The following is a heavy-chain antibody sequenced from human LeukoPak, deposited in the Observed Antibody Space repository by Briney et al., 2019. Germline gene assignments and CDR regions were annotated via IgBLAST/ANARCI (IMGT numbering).Heavy chain of an antibody. Sequence: TGGSLRLSCAASGFTFSGYWMSWVRQAPGKGLEWVANIRQDGSDKYYVDSVKGRFTISRDNAKNSLFLQMNSLRAEDTAVYFCTTDSGGGRPLDSWGQGTLVIVSS. CDR2: IRQDGSDK. D-gene: IGHD6-6*01. V-gene: IGHV3-7*01. CDR1: GFTFSGYW. J-gene: IGHJ4*02. CDR3: TTDSGGGRPLDS.